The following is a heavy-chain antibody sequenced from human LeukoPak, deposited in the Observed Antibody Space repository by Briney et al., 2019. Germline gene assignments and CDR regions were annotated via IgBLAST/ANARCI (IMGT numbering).Heavy chain of an antibody. V-gene: IGHV3-48*03. J-gene: IGHJ4*02. D-gene: IGHD5-24*01. CDR2: ISVRAATI. Sequence: PGGSLRLSCAASGFDLGHYEVNWVRQAPGKGLEWIAHISVRAATIYYGDSVKGRFTISGDKAKNSLYLQMNSLRVEDTAVYYCARDYKYAFDNWGQGTLVTVSS. CDR1: GFDLGHYE. CDR3: ARDYKYAFDN.